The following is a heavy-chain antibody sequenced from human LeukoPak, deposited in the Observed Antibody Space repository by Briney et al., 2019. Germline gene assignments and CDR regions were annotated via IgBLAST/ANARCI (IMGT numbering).Heavy chain of an antibody. V-gene: IGHV1-69*06. CDR3: ARGNGYSYGTALGY. CDR1: GGTFSSYA. CDR2: IIPIFGTA. J-gene: IGHJ4*02. Sequence: ASVKVSCKASGGTFSSYAISWVRQAPGQGREWMGGIIPIFGTANYAQKFQGRVTITADKSTSTAYMELSSLRSEDTAVYYCARGNGYSYGTALGYWGQGTLVTVSS. D-gene: IGHD5-18*01.